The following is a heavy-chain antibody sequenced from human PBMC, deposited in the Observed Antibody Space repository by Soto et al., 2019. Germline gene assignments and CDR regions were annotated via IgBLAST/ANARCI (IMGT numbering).Heavy chain of an antibody. CDR3: ARLRIATNNYKWFDP. D-gene: IGHD2-21*01. Sequence: PSETLSLTCSVSGAALNSGNYYWSWIRQVPGKGLEWIGHIYVTGAVDYNPSLRGRITISQDTSERQFSLNLRLVTAADTAVYYCARLRIATNNYKWFDPRGQGTLVTVSS. V-gene: IGHV4-31*03. CDR1: GAALNSGNYY. J-gene: IGHJ5*02. CDR2: IYVTGAV.